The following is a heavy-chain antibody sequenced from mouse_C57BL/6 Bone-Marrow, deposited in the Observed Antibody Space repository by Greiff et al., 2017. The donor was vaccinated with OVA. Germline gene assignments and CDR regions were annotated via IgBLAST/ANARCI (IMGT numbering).Heavy chain of an antibody. J-gene: IGHJ3*01. D-gene: IGHD2-2*01. CDR2: ILPGSGST. V-gene: IGHV1-9*01. Sequence: VQLQESGAELMKPGASVKLSCKAPGYTFTGYWIAWVKQRPGHGLEWIGDILPGSGSTTYNEKFKCNVTVTANTSSNTAYMQLSSLTTEDSAIYYCARTTMVTTVAYWGQGTLVTVSA. CDR3: ARTTMVTTVAY. CDR1: GYTFTGYW.